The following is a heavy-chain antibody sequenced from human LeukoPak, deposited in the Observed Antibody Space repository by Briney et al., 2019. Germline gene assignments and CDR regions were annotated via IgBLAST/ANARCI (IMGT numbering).Heavy chain of an antibody. CDR3: ARDRVLWFGETHYYYGMDV. CDR1: GFPFSSYA. CDR2: ISSSSGDI. V-gene: IGHV3-21*01. J-gene: IGHJ6*02. Sequence: PGGSLRLSCAASGFPFSSYAMSWVRQSPGQGLEWVSSISSSSGDIYYADSVKGRFTISRDNAKNSLYLQMNSLRAEDTAVYYCARDRVLWFGETHYYYGMDVWGQGTTVTVSS. D-gene: IGHD3-10*01.